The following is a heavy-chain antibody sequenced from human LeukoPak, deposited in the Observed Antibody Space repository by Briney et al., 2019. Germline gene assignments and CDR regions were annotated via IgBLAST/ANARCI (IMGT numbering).Heavy chain of an antibody. CDR2: MNPNSGNT. CDR3: ARGGGDYDRSAKYFIRPPEY. Sequence: ASVKVSCKASGYTFTSYDINWVRQATGQGLAWMGWMNPNSGNTGYAQKFQGRVTMTRNTSISTAYMELSSLRSEDTAVYYCARGGGDYDRSAKYFIRPPEYWGQGTLVTVSS. V-gene: IGHV1-8*01. D-gene: IGHD3-22*01. J-gene: IGHJ4*02. CDR1: GYTFTSYD.